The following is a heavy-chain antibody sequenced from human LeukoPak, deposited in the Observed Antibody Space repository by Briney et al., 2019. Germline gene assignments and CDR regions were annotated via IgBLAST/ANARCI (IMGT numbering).Heavy chain of an antibody. Sequence: PGGSLRLSCAASGFTVSSNYMSWVRQAPGKGLEWVSVIYSGGNTYYADSVKGRFTISRDNSKNTLYLQMNSLRADDTAVYYCARDSSGYPYYFDYWGQGTLVTVSS. CDR3: ARDSSGYPYYFDY. CDR1: GFTVSSNY. J-gene: IGHJ4*02. D-gene: IGHD3-22*01. V-gene: IGHV3-66*01. CDR2: IYSGGNT.